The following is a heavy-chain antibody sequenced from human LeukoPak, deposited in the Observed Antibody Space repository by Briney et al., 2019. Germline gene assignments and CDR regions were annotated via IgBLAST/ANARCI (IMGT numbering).Heavy chain of an antibody. CDR3: ARGGYNWNY. Sequence: KTSETLSLTCTVSGGSINSYYWSWIRQPPGKGLEWIGYIYYSGSTNYNPSLKSRVTISVDTSKNQFSLKLSSVTAADTAVYYCARGGYNWNYWGQGTLVTVSS. J-gene: IGHJ4*02. D-gene: IGHD1-20*01. CDR2: IYYSGST. V-gene: IGHV4-59*01. CDR1: GGSINSYY.